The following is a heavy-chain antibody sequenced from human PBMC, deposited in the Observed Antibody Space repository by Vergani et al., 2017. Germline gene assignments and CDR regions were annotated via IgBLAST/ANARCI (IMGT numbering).Heavy chain of an antibody. V-gene: IGHV4-4*09. CDR1: GVSVTDYN. CDR2: LSTTGAATHA. CDR3: AVDTHSWQRADR. D-gene: IGHD5-18*01. J-gene: IGHJ5*02. Sequence: QAQLQESGPGLVKPSETLSLTCHVFGVSVTDYNCNWIRQAPGKGLEWIGSLSTTGAATHANHHPSLKSRVSISVDTSKSQFSLRLTSVTAADSAIYYXAVDTHSWQRADRWGQGLLVSVSS.